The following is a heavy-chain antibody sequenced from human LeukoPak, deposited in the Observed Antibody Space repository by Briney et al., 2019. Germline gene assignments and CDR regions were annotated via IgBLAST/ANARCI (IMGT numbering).Heavy chain of an antibody. V-gene: IGHV1-18*01. J-gene: IGHJ4*02. D-gene: IGHD1-26*01. Sequence: GASVTVSFKASGYTFTSYGISWVRQAPGQGLEWMGWISAYNGNTNYAQKLQGRVTMTTDTSTSTAYMELRSLRSDDTAVYYCARDPEDRYSGSFHYFDYWGQGTLVTVSS. CDR2: ISAYNGNT. CDR3: ARDPEDRYSGSFHYFDY. CDR1: GYTFTSYG.